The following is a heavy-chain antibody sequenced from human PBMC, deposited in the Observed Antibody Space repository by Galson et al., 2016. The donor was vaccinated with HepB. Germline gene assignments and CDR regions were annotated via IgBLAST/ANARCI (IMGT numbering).Heavy chain of an antibody. CDR2: ICYSGNT. CDR1: GGSIHNYY. CDR3: ARGSNLSNSGWFTVALDY. J-gene: IGHJ4*02. Sequence: SETLSLTCSVSGGSIHNYYWTWIRQSPGKGLEWIGNICYSGNTNYNPSLKSRVTISLDTSQNQFSLKLSSVAAADTAVYYCARGSNLSNSGWFTVALDYWGQGTLVTVSS. V-gene: IGHV4-59*01. D-gene: IGHD6-19*01.